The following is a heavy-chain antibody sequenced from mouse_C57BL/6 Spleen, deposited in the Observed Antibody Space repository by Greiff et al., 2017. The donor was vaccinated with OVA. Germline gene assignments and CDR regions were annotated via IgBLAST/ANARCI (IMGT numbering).Heavy chain of an antibody. Sequence: QVQLLQPGAELVKPGASVKLSCTASGYTFTSYWMHWVKQWPGPGLEWIGEIDPSDSNTNYNQKFKGQSTLTVDKSSSTAYMQLSSLTSEDSAVYCCASREGYSYYVGYWGQGTTLTVSS. D-gene: IGHD2-3*01. V-gene: IGHV1-69*01. CDR3: ASREGYSYYVGY. J-gene: IGHJ2*01. CDR2: IDPSDSNT. CDR1: GYTFTSYW.